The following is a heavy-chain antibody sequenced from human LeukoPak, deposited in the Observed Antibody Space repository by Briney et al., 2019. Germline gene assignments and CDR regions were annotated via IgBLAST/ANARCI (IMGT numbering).Heavy chain of an antibody. CDR2: IWYDGSNK. V-gene: IGHV3-33*01. D-gene: IGHD6-6*01. J-gene: IGHJ4*02. Sequence: GGSLRLSCAASGFTFSNFAMHWVRQAPGKGLEWVAIIWYDGSNKYYADSVKGRFTISRDNSMHTLYLEMNSLKAEDTAVYYCVRGGIEARPDYWGQGTLVTVSS. CDR3: VRGGIEARPDY. CDR1: GFTFSNFA.